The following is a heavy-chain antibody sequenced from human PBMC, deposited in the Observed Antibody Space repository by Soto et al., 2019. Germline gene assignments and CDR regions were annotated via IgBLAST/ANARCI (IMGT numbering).Heavy chain of an antibody. CDR1: GGTFSSYA. CDR3: ARGGNYYDSSGYYAWFDP. CDR2: IIPIFGTA. Sequence: SVKVSCKASGGTFSSYAISWVRQAPGQGLEWMGGIIPIFGTANYAQKFQGRATITADESTSTAYMELSSLRSEDTAVYYCARGGNYYDSSGYYAWFDPWGQGTLVTVSS. D-gene: IGHD3-22*01. V-gene: IGHV1-69*13. J-gene: IGHJ5*02.